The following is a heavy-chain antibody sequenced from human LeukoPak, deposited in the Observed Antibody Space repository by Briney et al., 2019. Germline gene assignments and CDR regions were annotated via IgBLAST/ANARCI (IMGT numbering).Heavy chain of an antibody. Sequence: GGSLRLPCAASGFTFSSYSMNWVRQAPGKGLEWVSSISSSSSYIYYADSVKGRFTISRDNAKNSLYLQMNSLRAEDTAVYYCARDIVGATGWFDPWGQGTLVTVSS. CDR1: GFTFSSYS. D-gene: IGHD1-26*01. CDR3: ARDIVGATGWFDP. CDR2: ISSSSSYI. J-gene: IGHJ5*02. V-gene: IGHV3-21*01.